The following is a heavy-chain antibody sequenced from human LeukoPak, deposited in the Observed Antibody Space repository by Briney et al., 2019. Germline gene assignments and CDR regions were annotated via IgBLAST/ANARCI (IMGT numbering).Heavy chain of an antibody. CDR2: INTDGTDT. D-gene: IGHD6-19*01. CDR3: ATKQWLAPPPDS. Sequence: SGGSLRLSCAASGFTFSKYWMLWVRQAPGKGLGSVSRINTDGTDTTYADSVKGRFTVTRDNADNTMVLQMNSVRDEDTAVYYCATKQWLAPPPDSWGQGTPVTVSS. CDR1: GFTFSKYW. J-gene: IGHJ4*02. V-gene: IGHV3-74*01.